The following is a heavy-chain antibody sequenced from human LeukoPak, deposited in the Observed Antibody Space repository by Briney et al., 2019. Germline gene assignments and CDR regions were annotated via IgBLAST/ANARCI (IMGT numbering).Heavy chain of an antibody. D-gene: IGHD6-19*01. CDR2: VSTTGGST. J-gene: IGHJ6*03. V-gene: IGHV3-23*01. Sequence: GGSLRLSCGASSFTFSSYVMSWVRQAPGRGLEWVSTVSTTGGSTYYADSVKGRFTISRDNSKDTLYLQMNSLRAEDTAVYYCAKCSGWFVRGKDYYYYYMDVWGKGTTVTVSS. CDR1: SFTFSSYV. CDR3: AKCSGWFVRGKDYYYYYMDV.